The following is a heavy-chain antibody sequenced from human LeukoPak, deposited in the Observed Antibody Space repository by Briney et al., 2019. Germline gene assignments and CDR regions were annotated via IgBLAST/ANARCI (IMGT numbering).Heavy chain of an antibody. V-gene: IGHV3-23*01. CDR2: IGDSGVPT. CDR3: AKVATWTYFDP. CDR1: QFTFTTYA. Sequence: GGSLRLSCAASQFTFTTYAMSWVRQAPGRGLGWVSSIGDSGVPTYYADSVKGRFTISRDNSQNTLYLQMNSLGADDTAVYYCAKVATWTYFDPWGQGTLVTVSS. J-gene: IGHJ4*02. D-gene: IGHD3/OR15-3a*01.